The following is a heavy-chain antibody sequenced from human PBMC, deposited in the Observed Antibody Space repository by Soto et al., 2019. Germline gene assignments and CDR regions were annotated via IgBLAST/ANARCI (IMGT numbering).Heavy chain of an antibody. Sequence: GASVKVSCKASGYTFTGYYMHWVRQAPGQGLEWMGWINPNSGGTNYAQKFQGWVTMTRDTSISTAYMELSRLRSDDTAVYYCARGSPLGYCSGGSCYPPGDYWGQGTLVTVSS. CDR3: ARGSPLGYCSGGSCYPPGDY. D-gene: IGHD2-15*01. J-gene: IGHJ4*02. CDR1: GYTFTGYY. CDR2: INPNSGGT. V-gene: IGHV1-2*04.